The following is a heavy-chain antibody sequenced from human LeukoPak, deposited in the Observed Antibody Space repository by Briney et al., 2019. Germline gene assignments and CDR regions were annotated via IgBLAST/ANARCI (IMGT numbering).Heavy chain of an antibody. V-gene: IGHV3-21*01. CDR2: ISSSSSYI. J-gene: IGHJ6*02. Sequence: PGGSLRLSCAASGFTFSSYSMNWVRQAPGKGLEWVSSISSSSSYIYYADSVKGRFTISRDNAKNSLYLQMNSLRAEDTAVYYCARDQDSGMTTVAKRRDYYYYGMDVWGQGTTVTVSS. D-gene: IGHD4-23*01. CDR1: GFTFSSYS. CDR3: ARDQDSGMTTVAKRRDYYYYGMDV.